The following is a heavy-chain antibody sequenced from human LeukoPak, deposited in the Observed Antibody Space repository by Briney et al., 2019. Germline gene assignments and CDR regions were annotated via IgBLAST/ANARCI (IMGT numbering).Heavy chain of an antibody. CDR3: ARDKSGSSGWYSYFDY. D-gene: IGHD6-19*01. V-gene: IGHV1-18*01. J-gene: IGHJ4*02. CDR1: GYTFTSYR. Sequence: ASVKVSCKASGYTFTSYRISWVRQAPGQGLEWMGWISAYNGNTNYAQKLQGRVTMTTDTSTSTAYMELRSLRSDDTAVYYCARDKSGSSGWYSYFDYWGQGTLVTVSS. CDR2: ISAYNGNT.